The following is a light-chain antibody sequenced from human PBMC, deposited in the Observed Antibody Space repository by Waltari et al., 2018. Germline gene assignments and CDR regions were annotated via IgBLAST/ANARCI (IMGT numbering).Light chain of an antibody. CDR1: QSVSRT. J-gene: IGKJ1*01. V-gene: IGKV3-20*01. Sequence: EIVLTQSPGTLFLSPGAGATLSCKASQSVSRTLAWYHQKPGQAPRLLIYGASSRATGIPDRFSGSGSGTDFSLTISRLAPDDSAVYFCQHYVSLPATFGQGTKVEIK. CDR3: QHYVSLPAT. CDR2: GAS.